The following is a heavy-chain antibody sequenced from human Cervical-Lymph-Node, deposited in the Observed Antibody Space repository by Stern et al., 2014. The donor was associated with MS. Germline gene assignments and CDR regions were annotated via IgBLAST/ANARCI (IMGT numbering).Heavy chain of an antibody. CDR2: LSAYNGNT. CDR1: GYTFTSYG. Sequence: QVQLVESGAEVKKPGASVKVSCKASGYTFTSYGISWVRQAPGQGLEWMGWLSAYNGNTNYAQKLQGRVTMTTDTSTSTAYMELRSLRSDDTAVYYCARDRDFWSSAYGMDVWGQGTTVTVSS. CDR3: ARDRDFWSSAYGMDV. V-gene: IGHV1-18*04. D-gene: IGHD3-3*01. J-gene: IGHJ6*02.